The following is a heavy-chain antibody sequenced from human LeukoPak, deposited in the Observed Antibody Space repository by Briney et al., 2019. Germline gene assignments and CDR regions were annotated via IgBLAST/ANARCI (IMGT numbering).Heavy chain of an antibody. D-gene: IGHD6-19*01. CDR1: GYTFTSYY. J-gene: IGHJ4*02. V-gene: IGHV1-2*02. Sequence: GASVKVSCKASGYTFTSYYMHWVRQAPGQGLEWMGWINPNSGGTNYAQKFQGRVTMTRDTSISTAYMELSRLRSDDTAVYYCARSWIGRAVAGKGEFDYWGQGTLVTVSS. CDR2: INPNSGGT. CDR3: ARSWIGRAVAGKGEFDY.